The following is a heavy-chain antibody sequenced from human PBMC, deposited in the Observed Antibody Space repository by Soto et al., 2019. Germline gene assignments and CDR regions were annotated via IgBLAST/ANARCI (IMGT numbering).Heavy chain of an antibody. Sequence: QVQLVQSGAEVKKPGASVKVSCKPSGYTFTNYYIHCVRQAPGQGLEWMGMINPSGGSTTYAQDFRGRVTVTRDTSTSTVHMELSSLRSEDTAIYYCARAESWIRGGIISYCFDYWGQGTLVTVSS. CDR1: GYTFTNYY. V-gene: IGHV1-46*01. D-gene: IGHD3-10*01. CDR3: ARAESWIRGGIISYCFDY. J-gene: IGHJ4*02. CDR2: INPSGGST.